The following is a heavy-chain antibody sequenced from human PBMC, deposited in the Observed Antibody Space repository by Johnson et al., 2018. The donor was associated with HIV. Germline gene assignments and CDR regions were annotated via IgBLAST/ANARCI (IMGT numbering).Heavy chain of an antibody. Sequence: VQLVESGGGLVQPGRSLRLSCAASGFTFDDYAMHWVRQAPGKGLEWVSGISWNSGSKGYADSVKGRFTISRDNAKNSLYLQMNSLRAEDTAVYYCARDPSPSSYRAFDIWGQGTMVTVSS. V-gene: IGHV3-9*01. D-gene: IGHD5-12*01. CDR3: ARDPSPSSYRAFDI. CDR1: GFTFDDYA. CDR2: ISWNSGSK. J-gene: IGHJ3*02.